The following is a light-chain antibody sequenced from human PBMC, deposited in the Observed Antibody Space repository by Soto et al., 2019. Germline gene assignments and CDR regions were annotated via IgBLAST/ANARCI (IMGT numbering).Light chain of an antibody. Sequence: EIVLTQSPGTLSLSPGESATLSCRASQSLNSNFLAWYQQKPGQAPRLLVYAASSRATGIPDRFSGSASGTVFTLTISRLEPEVFAVYYCQQYDTSPPRYTFGQGTKLEIK. CDR3: QQYDTSPPRYT. J-gene: IGKJ2*01. V-gene: IGKV3-20*01. CDR2: AAS. CDR1: QSLNSNF.